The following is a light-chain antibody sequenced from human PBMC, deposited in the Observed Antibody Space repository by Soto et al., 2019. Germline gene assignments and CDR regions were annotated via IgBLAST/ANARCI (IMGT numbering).Light chain of an antibody. Sequence: EIVLTQSPGTLSLSPGERATLSCRASQSVSNNYLAWYQHKPGQAPRLLIYGASSRATGIPDRFSGSGSGTDFTLTISSLQSEDFAVYYCQQYSNWPGRTFGPGTKVDIK. CDR3: QQYSNWPGRT. CDR2: GAS. CDR1: QSVSNNY. V-gene: IGKV3-20*01. J-gene: IGKJ3*01.